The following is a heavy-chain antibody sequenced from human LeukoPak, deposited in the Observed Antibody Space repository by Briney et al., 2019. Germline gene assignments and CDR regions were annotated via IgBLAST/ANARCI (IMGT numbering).Heavy chain of an antibody. CDR3: AIAQSWDELFDS. D-gene: IGHD1-1*01. Sequence: TGGSLRLSCAASGIAVTGNYMSWVRQPPGKGLEWVSFISINTDTFYADSVRGRFTISRDSSENTLFLQMNSLRDEDSAVYYCAIAQSWDELFDSWGQGTLVTVSS. J-gene: IGHJ4*02. CDR1: GIAVTGNY. V-gene: IGHV3-53*01. CDR2: ISINTDT.